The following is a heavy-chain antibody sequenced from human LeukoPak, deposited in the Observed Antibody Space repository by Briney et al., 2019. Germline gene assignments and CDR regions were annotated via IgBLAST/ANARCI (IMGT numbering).Heavy chain of an antibody. V-gene: IGHV1-2*06. J-gene: IGHJ5*02. CDR1: GYTFTGYY. D-gene: IGHD6-13*01. CDR2: INPNSGGT. Sequence: GASVKVSCKASGYTFTGYYMHWVRQAPGQGLEWMGRINPNSGGTNYAQKFQGRVTMTRDTSISTAYMELSRLSSDDTAVYYCARRGRHGAAADFPSFDLWGQGTLVTVSS. CDR3: ARRGRHGAAADFPSFDL.